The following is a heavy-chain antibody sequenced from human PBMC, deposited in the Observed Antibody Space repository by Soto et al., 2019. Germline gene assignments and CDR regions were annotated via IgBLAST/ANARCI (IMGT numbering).Heavy chain of an antibody. CDR3: ARWELRDFDY. CDR1: GASIDSASYY. CDR2: IYYRGKS. V-gene: IGHV4-31*03. Sequence: QVQLQESGPGLVKPSETLSLTCTVSGASIDSASYYWSWVRQRPGRGLEWIGYIYYRGKSFFNPSLKSRGSLSIDTSKNQFSLNLSSVTAADTAVYFCARWELRDFDYWGQGILVTVSS. D-gene: IGHD1-26*01. J-gene: IGHJ4*02.